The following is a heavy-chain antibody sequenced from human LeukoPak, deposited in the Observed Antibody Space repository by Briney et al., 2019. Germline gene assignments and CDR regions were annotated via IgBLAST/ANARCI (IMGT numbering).Heavy chain of an antibody. Sequence: KSSETLSLTCTVSGGSISSSSYYWGWIRQPPGKGLEWIGSIYYSGSTYYNPSLKSRVTISVDTSKNQFSLKLSSVTAADTAVYYCARHPNAAVVQIDYWGQGTLVTSPQ. V-gene: IGHV4-39*01. CDR2: IYYSGST. D-gene: IGHD2-15*01. CDR3: ARHPNAAVVQIDY. CDR1: GGSISSSSYY. J-gene: IGHJ4*02.